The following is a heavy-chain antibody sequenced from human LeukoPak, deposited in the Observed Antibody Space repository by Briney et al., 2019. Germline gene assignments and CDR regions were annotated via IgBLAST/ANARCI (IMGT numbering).Heavy chain of an antibody. CDR2: ISISSSYI. Sequence: GGSLRLSCSGSGFTFTSFAMNWVRQAPGKGLEWISSISISSSYINYADSVKGRFTISRDNSKNTLYLQMNSLRAEDTAVYYCARATVVPAATYFDYWGQGTLVTVSS. CDR1: GFTFTSFA. D-gene: IGHD2-2*01. V-gene: IGHV3-21*01. J-gene: IGHJ4*02. CDR3: ARATVVPAATYFDY.